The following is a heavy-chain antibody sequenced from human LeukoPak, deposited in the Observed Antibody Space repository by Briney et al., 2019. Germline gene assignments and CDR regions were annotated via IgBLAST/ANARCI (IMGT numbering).Heavy chain of an antibody. D-gene: IGHD5-18*01. CDR2: MYYSGNT. V-gene: IGHV4-59*08. CDR3: ARHTDAAMVTH. CDR1: GGSISSYY. J-gene: IGHJ4*02. Sequence: PSETLSLTCTVSGGSISSYYWSWIRQPPGKGLEWIGSMYYSGNTNYNPSLKSRVTISVDTSKNQFSLKLSSVSAADTAVYYCARHTDAAMVTHWGQGTLVTASS.